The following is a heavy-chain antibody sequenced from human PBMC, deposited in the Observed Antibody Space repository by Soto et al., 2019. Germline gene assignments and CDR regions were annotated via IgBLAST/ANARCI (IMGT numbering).Heavy chain of an antibody. CDR2: IYYSGST. V-gene: IGHV4-59*12. J-gene: IGHJ4*02. Sequence: SETLSLTCTVSGGSISSYYWSWIRQPPGKGLEWIGYIYYSGSTNYNPSLKSRVTISVDTSKNQFSLKLSSVTAADTALYYCARGGQDFWSGPFDYWGRGALVTVSS. CDR1: GGSISSYY. CDR3: ARGGQDFWSGPFDY. D-gene: IGHD3-3*01.